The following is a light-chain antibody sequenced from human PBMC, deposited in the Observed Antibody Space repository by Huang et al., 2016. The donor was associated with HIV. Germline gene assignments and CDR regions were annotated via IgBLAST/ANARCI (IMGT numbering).Light chain of an antibody. Sequence: EIVFTQSPATLFLSPGERAPLSSRASPSVGSYLAWHQKKPGQSPRLLISATSKRATGIPARFSGSGSRTDFTLTISSLEPEDFAVYYCQQRSDWPLTFGGGTKVEIK. J-gene: IGKJ4*01. CDR1: PSVGSY. CDR2: ATS. V-gene: IGKV3-11*01. CDR3: QQRSDWPLT.